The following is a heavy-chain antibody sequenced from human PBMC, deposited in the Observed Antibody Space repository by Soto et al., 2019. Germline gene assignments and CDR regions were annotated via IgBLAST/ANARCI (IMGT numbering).Heavy chain of an antibody. D-gene: IGHD2-8*01. Sequence: QVQLQESGPGLVKPSGTLSLTCAVSSGSITSSNWWSWVLQPPGKGLEWIGEIFHNGNTYYNPSLKSRVTMSVDTSKNQFSLNLGSVTAADTAVYYCARRTWGMDVWGQGTTVTVSS. V-gene: IGHV4-4*02. J-gene: IGHJ6*02. CDR3: ARRTWGMDV. CDR1: SGSITSSNW. CDR2: IFHNGNT.